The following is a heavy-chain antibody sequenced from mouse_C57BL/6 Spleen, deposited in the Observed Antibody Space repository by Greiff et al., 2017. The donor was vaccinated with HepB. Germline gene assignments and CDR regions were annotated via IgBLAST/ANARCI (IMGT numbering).Heavy chain of an antibody. CDR2: ISGGGGNT. J-gene: IGHJ2*01. CDR3: ARHDDSLDY. V-gene: IGHV5-9*01. Sequence: EVQLVESGGGLVKPGGSLKLSCAASGFTFSSYTMSWVRQTPEKRLEWVATISGGGGNTYYPDSVKGRFTISRDNAKNTLYLQMSSLRSEDTALYYCARHDDSLDYWGQGTTLTVSS. CDR1: GFTFSSYT. D-gene: IGHD2-4*01.